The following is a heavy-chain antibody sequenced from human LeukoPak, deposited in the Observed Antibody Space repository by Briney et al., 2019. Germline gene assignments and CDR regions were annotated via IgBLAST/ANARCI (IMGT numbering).Heavy chain of an antibody. J-gene: IGHJ4*02. CDR1: GGSISSGDYY. CDR3: ARNRDGYNSFDY. CDR2: IYYSGST. V-gene: IGHV4-30-4*01. D-gene: IGHD5-24*01. Sequence: SETLSLTCTVSGGSISSGDYYWSWIRQPPGKGLEGIGYIYYSGSTYYNPSLKSRVTISVDTSKNQFSLKLSSVTAADTAVYYCARNRDGYNSFDYWGQGTLVTVSS.